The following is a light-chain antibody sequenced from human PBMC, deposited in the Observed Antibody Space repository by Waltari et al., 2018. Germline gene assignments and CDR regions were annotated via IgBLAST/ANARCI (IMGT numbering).Light chain of an antibody. J-gene: IGKJ3*01. CDR3: MQALQRYT. CDR2: SCS. CDR1: RSVLHSNGYEY. V-gene: IGKV2-28*01. Sequence: DIVMTQSPLSLSVTPGEPASISCRSSRSVLHSNGYEYLDWYLQKLGQSPQLLMQSCSTRASGVTVRCIGSGSGTDFTLKISRVEAEDVGVYYCMQALQRYTLGPGTRVDIK.